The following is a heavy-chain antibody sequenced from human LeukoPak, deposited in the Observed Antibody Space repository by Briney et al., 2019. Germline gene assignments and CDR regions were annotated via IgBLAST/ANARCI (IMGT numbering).Heavy chain of an antibody. CDR1: GYSISSGYY. CDR3: ARSPGGVVRLDSFDP. V-gene: IGHV4-38-2*01. CDR2: IYHSGST. D-gene: IGHD3-3*01. J-gene: IGHJ5*02. Sequence: PSETLSLTXAVSGYSISSGYYWGWIRQPPGKGLEWIGSIYHSGSTHYNPSLKSRVTISVDTSKNQFSLKLSSVTAADTAVYYCARSPGGVVRLDSFDPWGQGTLVTVSS.